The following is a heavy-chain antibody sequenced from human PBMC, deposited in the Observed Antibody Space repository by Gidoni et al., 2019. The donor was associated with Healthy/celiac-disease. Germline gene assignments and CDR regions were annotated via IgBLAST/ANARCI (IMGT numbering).Heavy chain of an antibody. V-gene: IGHV3-23*01. CDR3: AKDRDPGYCSGGSCYPNWFDP. Sequence: EVQLLESGGGLVQPGGSLRLSCAASGFTFSSYAMSWVRQAPGKGLEWVSAISGSGGSTYYADSVKGRFTISRDKSKNTLYLQMNSLRAEDTAVYYCAKDRDPGYCSGGSCYPNWFDPWGQGTLVTVSS. D-gene: IGHD2-15*01. CDR2: ISGSGGST. CDR1: GFTFSSYA. J-gene: IGHJ5*02.